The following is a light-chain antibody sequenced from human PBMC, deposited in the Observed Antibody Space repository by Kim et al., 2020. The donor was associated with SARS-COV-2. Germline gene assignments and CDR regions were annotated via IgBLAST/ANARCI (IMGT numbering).Light chain of an antibody. CDR2: DAS. CDR3: QQANTLPPT. J-gene: IGKJ4*01. CDR1: RRVGTY. Sequence: IQMTQSPSSVSASVGDRVTISCRASRRVGTYLIWYQQSPGKVPKLLIHDASHLQGGVPSRFSGSGSGTDFTLTINNLQPEDSAVYYCQQANTLPPTFGGATKVDIK. V-gene: IGKV1-12*01.